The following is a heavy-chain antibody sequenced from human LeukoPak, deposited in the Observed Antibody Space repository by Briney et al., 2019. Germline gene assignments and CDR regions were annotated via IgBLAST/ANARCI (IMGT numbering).Heavy chain of an antibody. CDR1: GGSISRGGYP. J-gene: IGHJ4*02. CDR2: IYYSGST. V-gene: IGHV4-30-2*01. D-gene: IGHD2-2*01. Sequence: SQTVSLTCPVCGGSISRGGYPGIWIRQPPGKGLEWLGYIYYSGSTFYNPSLKSRVTISVDRSKNQFSLKLSSVTAADTAVYYCARGGLGYCSSTSCPYYSGYDIFDYWGQGTLVTVSS. CDR3: ARGGLGYCSSTSCPYYSGYDIFDY.